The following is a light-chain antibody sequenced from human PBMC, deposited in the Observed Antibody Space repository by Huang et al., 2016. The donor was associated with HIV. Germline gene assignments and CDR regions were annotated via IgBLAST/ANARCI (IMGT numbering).Light chain of an antibody. CDR3: HQYNNWPPWT. CDR1: QSVSSN. CDR2: GAS. Sequence: ELVMTQSPATLSVSPGERATLSCRASQSVSSNLAWYQQKPGQAPRLLIYGASTRAPGIPDRFSGSGSGTEFTLTISSLQSEDFAVYYCHQYNNWPPWTFGQGTKVEIK. J-gene: IGKJ1*01. V-gene: IGKV3-15*01.